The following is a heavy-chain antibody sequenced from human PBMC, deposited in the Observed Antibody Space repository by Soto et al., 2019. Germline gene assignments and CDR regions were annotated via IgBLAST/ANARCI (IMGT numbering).Heavy chain of an antibody. D-gene: IGHD3-10*01. V-gene: IGHV3-33*01. CDR2: IWYDGSNK. Sequence: QVQLVESGGGVVQPGRSLRLSCAASGLTFSSYGMHWVRQAPGKGLEWVAIIWYDGSNKYYADSVKGRFTMSRDNSKNTLYLQMNSLRVEDTAVYYCARDYGSGMDVWGQGTTVTVSS. CDR1: GLTFSSYG. CDR3: ARDYGSGMDV. J-gene: IGHJ6*02.